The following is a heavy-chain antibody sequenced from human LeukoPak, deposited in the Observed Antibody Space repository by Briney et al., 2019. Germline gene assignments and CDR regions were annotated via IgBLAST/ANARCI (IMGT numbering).Heavy chain of an antibody. J-gene: IGHJ5*02. CDR2: ISGSGGTT. Sequence: GGSLRLSCAASGFTFSSYSMNWVRQAPGKGLEWVSTISGSGGTTFYADSVKGRFTISRDNSKNTVYLQMNSLRADDTAVYYCAKDQKGYGSGSLDAWGQGTLVTVSS. CDR3: AKDQKGYGSGSLDA. CDR1: GFTFSSYS. D-gene: IGHD3-10*01. V-gene: IGHV3-23*01.